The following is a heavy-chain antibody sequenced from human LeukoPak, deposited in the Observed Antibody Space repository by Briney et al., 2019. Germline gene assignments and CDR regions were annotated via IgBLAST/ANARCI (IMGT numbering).Heavy chain of an antibody. J-gene: IGHJ4*02. CDR3: AREDYYDSSGYYPFDV. CDR2: IYSSGGT. Sequence: SQTLSLTCTVSGGSISSGSYYWNWIRQPAGKGLEWVGRIYSSGGTDFTPSLKSRDTISVDTSKNQFSLKLSSVTAADTAVYYCAREDYYDSSGYYPFDVWGQGILVTVSS. CDR1: GGSISSGSYY. V-gene: IGHV4-61*02. D-gene: IGHD3-22*01.